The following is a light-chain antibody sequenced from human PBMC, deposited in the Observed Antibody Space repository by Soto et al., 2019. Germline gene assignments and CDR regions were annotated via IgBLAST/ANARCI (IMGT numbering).Light chain of an antibody. V-gene: IGLV2-14*01. J-gene: IGLJ2*01. CDR2: EVS. Sequence: QLVLTQPASVSGSPGQSITISCTGTSSDVGGYDYVSWYQQHPAKTPKLIIFEVSNRPSGIPDRYSASKSGNTASLTISGLQAEDEAHYYCSSYTNGNTHMVCGGGTTLTVL. CDR1: SSDVGGYDY. CDR3: SSYTNGNTHMV.